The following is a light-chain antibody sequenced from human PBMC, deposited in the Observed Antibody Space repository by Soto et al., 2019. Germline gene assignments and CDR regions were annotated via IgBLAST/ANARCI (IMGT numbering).Light chain of an antibody. V-gene: IGKV1-27*01. J-gene: IGKJ1*01. CDR1: QGISNY. Sequence: DIQMTQSPSSLSASVGDRVTITCRASQGISNYLAWYQQKPGKVPKLLIYAASTLQRGVPSRFSGSTTGTDFTLTITGLQPEDSATYYCQQTLSVPRTFGLGTKVEIK. CDR2: AAS. CDR3: QQTLSVPRT.